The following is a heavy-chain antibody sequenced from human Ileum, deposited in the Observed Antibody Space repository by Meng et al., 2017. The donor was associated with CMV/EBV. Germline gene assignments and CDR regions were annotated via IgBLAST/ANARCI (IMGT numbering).Heavy chain of an antibody. D-gene: IGHD3-22*01. CDR2: INHSGST. Sequence: GSLRLSCAVYGGSFSGYYWSWIRQPPGKGLEWIGEINHSGSTTYNPSLKSRVTISVDTSKNQFSLKLSSVTAADTAVYYCARLYDSSGCDYWGQGTLVTVSS. CDR1: GGSFSGYY. CDR3: ARLYDSSGCDY. J-gene: IGHJ4*02. V-gene: IGHV4-34*01.